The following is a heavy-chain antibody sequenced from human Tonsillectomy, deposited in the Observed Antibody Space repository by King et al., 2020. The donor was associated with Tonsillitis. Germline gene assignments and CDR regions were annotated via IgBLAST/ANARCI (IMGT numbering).Heavy chain of an antibody. Sequence: VQLVESGGGLVQPGRSLRLSCAASGFTFDDYSMHWVRQAPGEGLEWVSGISWDSGSIGYADSVKGRFTISRDNAKNSLYLQMNSLRAEDTALYYCAKGLGVVIYKALDYWGQGTLVTVSS. D-gene: IGHD3-3*01. CDR3: AKGLGVVIYKALDY. CDR1: GFTFDDYS. J-gene: IGHJ4*02. CDR2: ISWDSGSI. V-gene: IGHV3-9*01.